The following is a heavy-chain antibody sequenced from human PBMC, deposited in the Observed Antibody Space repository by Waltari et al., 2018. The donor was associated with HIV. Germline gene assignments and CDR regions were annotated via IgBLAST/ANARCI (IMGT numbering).Heavy chain of an antibody. CDR2: IYYSGST. CDR1: GGSISSSSYY. V-gene: IGHV4-39*01. Sequence: QLRLQESGPGLVKPSETLSLTCTVSGGSISSSSYYWGWIRQPPGKGLEWIGSIYYSGSTYYNPSLKSRVTIYVDTSKNQFSLKLSSVTAADTAVYYCASSAGPGHPVIGYFDYWGQETLVTVSS. J-gene: IGHJ4*02. CDR3: ASSAGPGHPVIGYFDY. D-gene: IGHD3-10*01.